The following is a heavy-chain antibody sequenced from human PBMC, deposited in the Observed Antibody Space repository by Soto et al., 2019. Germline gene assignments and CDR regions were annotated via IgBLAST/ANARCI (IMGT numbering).Heavy chain of an antibody. J-gene: IGHJ6*02. Sequence: QVQLVESGGGVVQPGRSLRLSCAASGFTLSSYGIHWVRQAPGKGLEWVAVISYDANNEYYADSVKGRFTISRDISKNTLFLQMNSLRAEDTAVYFCAYGSGTYYSYYYYGMDVWGQGTTVTVSS. CDR1: GFTLSSYG. D-gene: IGHD3-10*01. V-gene: IGHV3-30*03. CDR2: ISYDANNE. CDR3: AYGSGTYYSYYYYGMDV.